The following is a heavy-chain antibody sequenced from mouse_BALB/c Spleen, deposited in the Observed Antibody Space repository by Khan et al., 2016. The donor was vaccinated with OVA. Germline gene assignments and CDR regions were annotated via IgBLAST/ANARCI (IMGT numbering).Heavy chain of an antibody. Sequence: QVQLKESGAELVRPGASVKLSCKTSGYIFTSYWIHWVKQRSGQGLEWIARIYPGTDNSYYNEKFKDKATLTADKSSSTAYIQLSILKSEDSDVYICAREEALYHFDHWGQGTTLTVSS. J-gene: IGHJ2*01. V-gene: IGHV1-76*01. D-gene: IGHD3-2*02. CDR1: GYIFTSYW. CDR2: IYPGTDNS. CDR3: AREEALYHFDH.